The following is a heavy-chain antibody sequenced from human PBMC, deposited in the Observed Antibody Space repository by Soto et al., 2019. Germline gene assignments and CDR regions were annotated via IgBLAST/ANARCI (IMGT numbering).Heavy chain of an antibody. CDR3: ARGLGIDSPAYEFDY. CDR2: IHHSGST. D-gene: IGHD2-2*03. CDR1: GGSISSGGYY. J-gene: IGHJ4*02. Sequence: QGELQASGPGLVKRSQTLSRTCAVSGGSISSGGYYWSWIRQYAGKGLEWIAYIHHSGSTSYNPSLKSRVAMSVDTSKNQYSLKLTSVTAADTALYYCARGLGIDSPAYEFDYWGQGTLVSVS. V-gene: IGHV4-31*11.